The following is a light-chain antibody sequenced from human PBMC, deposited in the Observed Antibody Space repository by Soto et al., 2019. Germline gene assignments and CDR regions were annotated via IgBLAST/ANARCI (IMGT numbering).Light chain of an antibody. CDR1: QSVLYSSNNKNY. J-gene: IGKJ1*01. V-gene: IGKV4-1*01. Sequence: DIVMTQSPDSLAVSLGERATINCKSSQSVLYSSNNKNYLAWYQQKPRQPPKLLIYWASTRESGVPDRFSGSGSGTDFTLTISSLQAEHVAVYYCQQYYSTPLAFGQGTKVEIK. CDR3: QQYYSTPLA. CDR2: WAS.